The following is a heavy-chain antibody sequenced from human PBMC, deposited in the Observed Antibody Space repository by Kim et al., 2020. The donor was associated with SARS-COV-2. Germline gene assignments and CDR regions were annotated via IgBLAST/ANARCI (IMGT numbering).Heavy chain of an antibody. V-gene: IGHV4-31*03. CDR3: ARRVVPAASLDY. J-gene: IGHJ4*02. D-gene: IGHD2-2*01. Sequence: TLSLTCTVSGGSISSGGYYWSWIRQHPGKGLEWIGYIYYSGSTYYNPSLKSRVTISVDTSKNQFSLKLSSVTAADTAVYYCARRVVPAASLDYWGQGTLVTVSS. CDR1: GGSISSGGYY. CDR2: IYYSGST.